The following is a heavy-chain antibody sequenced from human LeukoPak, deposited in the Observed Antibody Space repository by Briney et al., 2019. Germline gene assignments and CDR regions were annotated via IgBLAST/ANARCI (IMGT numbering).Heavy chain of an antibody. Sequence: KPSETLSLTCAVSGGSISSGGYSWSWLRQPPGKGLEWIGYIYHSGSTYYNPSLKSRVTISVDRSKNQFSLKLSSVTAADTAVYYCAGSRFLEWLFDYWGQGTLVTVSS. CDR1: GGSISSGGYS. CDR3: AGSRFLEWLFDY. CDR2: IYHSGST. J-gene: IGHJ4*02. V-gene: IGHV4-30-2*01. D-gene: IGHD3-3*01.